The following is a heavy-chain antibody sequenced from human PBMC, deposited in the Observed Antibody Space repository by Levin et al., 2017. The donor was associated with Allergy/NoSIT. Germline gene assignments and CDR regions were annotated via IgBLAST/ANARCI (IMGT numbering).Heavy chain of an antibody. Sequence: ASVKVSCKASGYTFTGYYMHWVRQAPGQGLEWMGWINPNSGGTNYAQKFQGRVTMTRDTSISTAYMELSRLRSDDTAVYYCARDQGYYDYVWGSYRTDVGAYYYGMDVWGQGTTVTVSS. CDR2: INPNSGGT. V-gene: IGHV1-2*02. CDR3: ARDQGYYDYVWGSYRTDVGAYYYGMDV. J-gene: IGHJ6*02. D-gene: IGHD3-16*02. CDR1: GYTFTGYY.